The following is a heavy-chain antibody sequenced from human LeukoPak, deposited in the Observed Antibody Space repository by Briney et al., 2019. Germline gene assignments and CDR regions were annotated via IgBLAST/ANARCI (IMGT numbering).Heavy chain of an antibody. CDR3: ATDLLGPNYYYYGMGV. Sequence: ASVKVSCKVSGYALTELSMHWVRQAPGKGLEWMGGFDPEDGETIYAQKFQGRVTMTEDTSTDTAYMELSSLRSEDTAVYYCATDLLGPNYYYYGMGVWGQGTTVTVSS. V-gene: IGHV1-24*01. D-gene: IGHD1-26*01. CDR1: GYALTELS. J-gene: IGHJ6*02. CDR2: FDPEDGET.